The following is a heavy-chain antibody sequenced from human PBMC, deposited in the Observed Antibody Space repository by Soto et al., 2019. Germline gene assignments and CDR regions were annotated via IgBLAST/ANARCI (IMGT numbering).Heavy chain of an antibody. CDR1: GFTFSYYA. CDR3: AKPSSGSNYFDY. CDR2: ISYGGTNK. V-gene: IGHV3-30*18. J-gene: IGHJ4*02. Sequence: QVQLVESGGGVVQPGGSLRLSCGASGFTFSYYAMHWVRQSPGRGLEWVALISYGGTNKYYADSVKGRFTISRDNSKNTLYLQMNSLRTEDTAVYYCAKPSSGSNYFDYWGQGILVTVSS. D-gene: IGHD1-26*01.